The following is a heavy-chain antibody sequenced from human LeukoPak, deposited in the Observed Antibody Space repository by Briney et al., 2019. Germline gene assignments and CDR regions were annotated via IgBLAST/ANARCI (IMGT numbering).Heavy chain of an antibody. Sequence: SETLSLTCTVSGGSISNYYWSWIRQPPGKGLEWIGYIYYSGTTNYNPSLKSRVTISVDTSKNQFSLKLNSVTAADTAVYYCARGVYIVAAQYGYWGQGTLVTVSS. CDR3: ARGVYIVAAQYGY. D-gene: IGHD6-13*01. CDR2: IYYSGTT. V-gene: IGHV4-59*01. CDR1: GGSISNYY. J-gene: IGHJ4*02.